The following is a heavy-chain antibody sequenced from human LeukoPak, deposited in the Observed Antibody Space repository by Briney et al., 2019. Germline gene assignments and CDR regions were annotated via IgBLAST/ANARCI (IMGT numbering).Heavy chain of an antibody. CDR1: GFTFSGSA. Sequence: GGSLRLSCAASGFTFSGSAMHWVRQASGKGLEWVGRIRSKANSYATAYAASVKSRFTISRDDSKNTAYLQMNSLKTEDTAVYYCTRHVPLFSYWGQGTLVTVSS. J-gene: IGHJ4*02. CDR3: TRHVPLFSY. D-gene: IGHD3-10*02. CDR2: IRSKANSYAT. V-gene: IGHV3-73*01.